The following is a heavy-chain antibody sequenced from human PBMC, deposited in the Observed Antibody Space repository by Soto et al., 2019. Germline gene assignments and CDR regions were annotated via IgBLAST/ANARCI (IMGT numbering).Heavy chain of an antibody. CDR2: ISGYDGRT. V-gene: IGHV1-18*01. CDR3: AREGDVPYYYSGMDV. CDR1: GYTFTSYG. J-gene: IGHJ6*02. Sequence: VHLVQSGAEVKKPGASVKVSCKTSGYTFTSYGISWVRQAPGQGLEWLGWISGYDGRTNLAQKVQDRVTMTTDTSTSTVYMELRSLRSDDTAVYYCAREGDVPYYYSGMDVWGQGTTVTVSS. D-gene: IGHD3-16*01.